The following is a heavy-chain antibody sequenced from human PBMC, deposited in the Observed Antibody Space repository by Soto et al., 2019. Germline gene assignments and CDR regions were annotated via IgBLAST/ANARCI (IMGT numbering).Heavy chain of an antibody. J-gene: IGHJ3*02. V-gene: IGHV5-51*01. Sequence: GESLKISCKGSGYSFRSYWIGWVRQMPGKGLEWMGIIYPGDSDTRYSPSFQGEVTISADKSISTAYLQWSSLKASDTAMYYCARREAARLSAFDIWGQGTMVTVSS. CDR3: ARREAARLSAFDI. CDR1: GYSFRSYW. CDR2: IYPGDSDT. D-gene: IGHD6-6*01.